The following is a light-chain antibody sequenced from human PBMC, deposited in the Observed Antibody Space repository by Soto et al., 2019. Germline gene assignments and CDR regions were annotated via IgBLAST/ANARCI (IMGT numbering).Light chain of an antibody. Sequence: DIQMTQSPSSLSASVGDRVTITCRATQGISIYLAWYQQKPGKVPKLLIYAASTLQSGVPSRFSGSGSGTDFTLTISSLQSEDFALYYCQQYNKWPLITFGQGTRLEIK. V-gene: IGKV1-27*01. J-gene: IGKJ5*01. CDR1: QGISIY. CDR2: AAS. CDR3: QQYNKWPLIT.